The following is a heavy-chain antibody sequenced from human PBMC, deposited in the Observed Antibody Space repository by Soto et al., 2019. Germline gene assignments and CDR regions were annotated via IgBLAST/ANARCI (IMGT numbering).Heavy chain of an antibody. CDR3: TTDLLLWFGGVFDP. Sequence: GGSLRLSCAASGFTFSNAWMSWVRQAPGKGLEWVGRIKSITDGGTTDYAAPVKGRFTISRDDSKNTLYLQMNSLKTEDTAVYYCTTDLLLWFGGVFDPWGQGTLVTVSS. J-gene: IGHJ5*02. CDR2: IKSITDGGTT. D-gene: IGHD3-10*01. CDR1: GFTFSNAW. V-gene: IGHV3-15*01.